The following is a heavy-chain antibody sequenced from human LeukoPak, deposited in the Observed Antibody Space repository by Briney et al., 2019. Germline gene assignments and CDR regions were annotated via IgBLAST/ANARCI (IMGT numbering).Heavy chain of an antibody. J-gene: IGHJ4*02. CDR1: GFSLSSSGVG. CDR3: ASYDSSGYYSGY. Sequence: SGPTLVKSTQTLTLTCTFSGFSLSSSGVGVGWVRQPPGKALEWLALIYWDDDKRYSPSLKSRLTITKDTSKNQVVLTMTNMDPVDTATYYCASYDSSGYYSGYWGQGTLVTVSS. V-gene: IGHV2-5*02. CDR2: IYWDDDK. D-gene: IGHD3-22*01.